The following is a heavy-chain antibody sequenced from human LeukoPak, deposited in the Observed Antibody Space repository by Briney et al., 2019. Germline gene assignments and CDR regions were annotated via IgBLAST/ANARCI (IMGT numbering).Heavy chain of an antibody. J-gene: IGHJ4*02. CDR3: ARVTIRPNYYGSGSYRYYFDY. CDR1: GGSFSGYY. D-gene: IGHD3-10*01. CDR2: INHRGST. V-gene: IGHV4-34*01. Sequence: PSETLSLTCAVYGGSFSGYYWSWIRQPPGKGLEWIGEINHRGSTNYNPSLKSRVTISVDTSKNQFSLKLSSVTAADTAVYYCARVTIRPNYYGSGSYRYYFDYWGQGTLVTVSS.